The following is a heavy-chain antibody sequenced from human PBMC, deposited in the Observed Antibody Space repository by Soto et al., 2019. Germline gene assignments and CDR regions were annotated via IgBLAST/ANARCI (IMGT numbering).Heavy chain of an antibody. V-gene: IGHV1-24*01. J-gene: IGHJ4*02. Sequence: ASVKVSFKVSGYTLTELSMHWLRQAPGKGLEWMGGFDPEDGETIYAQKFQGRVTMTEDTSTDTAYMELSSLRSEDTAVYYCATGTTGTTTPNDYWGQGTLVTVSS. CDR3: ATGTTGTTTPNDY. CDR2: FDPEDGET. D-gene: IGHD1-1*01. CDR1: GYTLTELS.